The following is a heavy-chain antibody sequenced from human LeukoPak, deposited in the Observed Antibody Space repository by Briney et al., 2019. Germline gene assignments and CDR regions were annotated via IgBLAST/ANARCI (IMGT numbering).Heavy chain of an antibody. Sequence: GESLKISCKGSGYSFTSHGIGWVRQMPGKGLEWMGIIYPGDSDTRYSPSFQGQVTISAEKSISTAYLQWSSLKASDTALYYCASRKKGMATAGFDYWGQGTLVTVSS. CDR3: ASRKKGMATAGFDY. CDR1: GYSFTSHG. D-gene: IGHD5-24*01. J-gene: IGHJ4*02. CDR2: IYPGDSDT. V-gene: IGHV5-51*01.